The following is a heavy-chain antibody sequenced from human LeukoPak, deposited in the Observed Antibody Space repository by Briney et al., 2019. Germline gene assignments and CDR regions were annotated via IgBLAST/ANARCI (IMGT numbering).Heavy chain of an antibody. V-gene: IGHV4-39*01. CDR2: IYYSGST. CDR3: ARQTAGYSYGH. CDR1: GGSISSYY. D-gene: IGHD5-18*01. Sequence: SSETLSLTCTVSGGSISSYYWGWIRQPPGKGLEWIGSIYYSGSTYYNPSLKSRVTISVDTSKNQFSLKLSSVTAADTAVYYCARQTAGYSYGHWGQGTLVTVSS. J-gene: IGHJ4*02.